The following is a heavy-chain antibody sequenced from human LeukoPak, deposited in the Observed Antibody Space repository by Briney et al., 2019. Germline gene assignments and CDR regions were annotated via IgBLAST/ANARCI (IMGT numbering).Heavy chain of an antibody. CDR2: IFYTGNT. V-gene: IGHV4-39*01. J-gene: IGHJ4*02. CDR3: ARRPYYPFAYYYGSGSYYQFDY. Sequence: PSETLSLTCTVSGGSVSSSSHYWGWVRQPPGKGLEWIGTIFYTGNTDYNPSLKSRVTISVDTSKNQFSLKVNSVTAADTAVYYCARRPYYPFAYYYGSGSYYQFDYWGQGTLVTVSS. D-gene: IGHD3-10*01. CDR1: GGSVSSSSHY.